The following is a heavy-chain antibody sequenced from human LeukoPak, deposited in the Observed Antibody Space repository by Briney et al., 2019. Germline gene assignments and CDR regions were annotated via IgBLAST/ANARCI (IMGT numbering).Heavy chain of an antibody. CDR2: INQDGSGK. D-gene: IGHD3-10*01. V-gene: IGHV3-7*01. J-gene: IGHJ4*02. CDR3: ARGGHRQKEF. Sequence: GESLRLSRAASGFTCSNYWMTWVRHSPGKGLEWVAIINQDGSGKYYVDSVKGRFTISRDNAKNSLYLQMSSLRAEDTAVYYCARGGHRQKEFWGQGTLVTVSS. CDR1: GFTCSNYW.